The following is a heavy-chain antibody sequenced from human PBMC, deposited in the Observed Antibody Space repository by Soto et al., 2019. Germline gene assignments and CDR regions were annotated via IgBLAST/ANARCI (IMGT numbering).Heavy chain of an antibody. CDR2: IHRFGSS. CDR3: ARSPSAYSSGWWIP. J-gene: IGHJ4*02. CDR1: GGSVSSTSYY. Sequence: PSETLSLTCTVSGGSVSSTSYYWFWIRQPPGMGLEWIGEIHRFGSSNYNPSLESRVTISADTSKNQFSLKMGSMTAADTAVYFCARSPSAYSSGWWIPWGQGSPVTVSS. D-gene: IGHD6-19*01. V-gene: IGHV4-61*01.